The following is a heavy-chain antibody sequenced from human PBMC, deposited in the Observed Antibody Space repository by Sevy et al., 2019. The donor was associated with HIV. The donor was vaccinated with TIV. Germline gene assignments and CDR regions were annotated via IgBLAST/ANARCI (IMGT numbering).Heavy chain of an antibody. J-gene: IGHJ4*02. CDR1: GGSVSSGSYY. CDR2: IYYSGST. V-gene: IGHV4-61*01. Sequence: SETLSLTCTVSGGSVSSGSYYWSWIRQPPGKGLEWIGYIYYSGSTNYNTSLKRRVTISVDTSKNQFSLKLNSVTAADTAVYYCARVRGGHSGFGGFDYWGQGTLVTVSS. D-gene: IGHD5-12*01. CDR3: ARVRGGHSGFGGFDY.